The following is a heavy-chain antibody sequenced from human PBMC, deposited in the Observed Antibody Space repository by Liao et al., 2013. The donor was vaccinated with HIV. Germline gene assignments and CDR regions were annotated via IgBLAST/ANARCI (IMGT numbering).Heavy chain of an antibody. J-gene: IGHJ5*02. Sequence: QVQLQQWGAGLLKPSETLSLTCAVYGGSFSGYYWSWIRQPPGKGLEWIGEINHRGSTNYNPSLKSRVTISVDTSKNQFSLKLSSVTAADTAVYYCARLGAALSSSSVWFDPWGPRGTPGHRLL. CDR3: ARLGAALSSSSVWFDP. CDR1: GGSFSGYY. D-gene: IGHD6-6*01. CDR2: INHRGST. V-gene: IGHV4-34*01.